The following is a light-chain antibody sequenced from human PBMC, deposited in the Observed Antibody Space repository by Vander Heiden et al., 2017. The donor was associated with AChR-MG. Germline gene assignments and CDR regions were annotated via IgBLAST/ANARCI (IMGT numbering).Light chain of an antibody. V-gene: IGKV1-39*01. CDR3: QQGYSTPQTLT. J-gene: IGKJ4*01. CDR2: AAS. Sequence: DIQMTQSPSSLSASVGDRVTITCRASQSISSYLNWYQQKPGKAPKLLIYAASSLQSGVPSRFSGSGSGTDFTLTISSLQPEDFATYYCQQGYSTPQTLTFGGGTKVEIK. CDR1: QSISSY.